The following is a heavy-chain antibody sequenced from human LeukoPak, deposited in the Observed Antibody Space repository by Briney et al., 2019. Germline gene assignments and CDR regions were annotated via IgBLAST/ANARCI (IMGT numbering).Heavy chain of an antibody. CDR2: IWYDGNNK. CDR1: GFTYSRNG. V-gene: IGHV3-33*01. Sequence: GRSLRLSCAASGFTYSRNGMHWVRQAPGKGLEWVALIWYDGNNKYYADSVKGRFTISRDNSKNTLYLQMNSLRAEDTAMYYCARDYGTMTVAAVQGYFDYWGQGTLVTVSS. CDR3: ARDYGTMTVAAVQGYFDY. J-gene: IGHJ4*02. D-gene: IGHD3-22*01.